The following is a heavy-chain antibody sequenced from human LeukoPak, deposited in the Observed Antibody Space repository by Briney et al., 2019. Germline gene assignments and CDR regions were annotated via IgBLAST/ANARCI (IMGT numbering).Heavy chain of an antibody. D-gene: IGHD4-23*01. V-gene: IGHV4-39*07. CDR1: GGSISSSSYY. J-gene: IGHJ4*02. Sequence: TSETLSLTCTVSGGSISSSSYYWGWIRQPPGKGLEWIGSINYSGSTYYNPSLKSRVTISVDTSKNQFSLKLSSVTAADTAVYYCARVREVVTRYYFDYWGQGTLVTVSS. CDR3: ARVREVVTRYYFDY. CDR2: INYSGST.